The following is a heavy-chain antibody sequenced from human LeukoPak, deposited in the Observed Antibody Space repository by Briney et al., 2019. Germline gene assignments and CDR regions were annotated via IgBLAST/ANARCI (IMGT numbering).Heavy chain of an antibody. Sequence: SETLSLTCTVSGGSINNYYWSWIRQPAGKGLEWVGRIFTTGSTDYNPSLESRVSISVDTSKNLFSLHLISVTAADTAVYCCARESKTYDGAGYYHDSWGQGTLVTVSS. V-gene: IGHV4-4*07. CDR3: ARESKTYDGAGYYHDS. D-gene: IGHD3-22*01. CDR2: IFTTGST. CDR1: GGSINNYY. J-gene: IGHJ4*02.